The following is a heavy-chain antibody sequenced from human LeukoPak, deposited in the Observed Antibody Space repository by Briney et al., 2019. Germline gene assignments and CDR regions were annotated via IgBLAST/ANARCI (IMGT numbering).Heavy chain of an antibody. CDR2: IYYSGST. J-gene: IGHJ6*03. V-gene: IGHV4-39*01. CDR3: ARTTRQLLSYYMDV. Sequence: KPSETLSLTCAVSGGSISSSSYYWGWIRQPPGKGLEWIGSIYYSGSTYYNPSLKSRVTISVDTSKNQFSLKLSSVTAADTAVYYCARTTRQLLSYYMDVWGKGTTVTVSS. CDR1: GGSISSSSYY. D-gene: IGHD2-2*01.